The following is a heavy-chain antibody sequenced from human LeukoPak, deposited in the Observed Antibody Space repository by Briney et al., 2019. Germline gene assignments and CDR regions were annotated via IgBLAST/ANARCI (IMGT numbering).Heavy chain of an antibody. CDR3: ARDYTRGYSYGYDAFDI. D-gene: IGHD5-18*01. CDR1: GYTFTSYG. V-gene: IGHV1-18*01. CDR2: ISAYNGNT. J-gene: IGHJ3*02. Sequence: GASVKVSCKASGYTFTSYGISWVRQAPGQGLEWMGLISAYNGNTNYAQKLQGRVTMTTDTSTSTAYMELRSLRSDDTAVYYCARDYTRGYSYGYDAFDIWGQGTMVTVSS.